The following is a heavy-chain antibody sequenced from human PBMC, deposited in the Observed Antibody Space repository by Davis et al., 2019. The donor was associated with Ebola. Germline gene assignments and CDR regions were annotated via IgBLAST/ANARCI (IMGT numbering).Heavy chain of an antibody. CDR1: GGSGSSINW. V-gene: IGHV4-4*02. CDR3: ARDLHRNWGDAWFDP. CDR2: VSNSGTT. D-gene: IGHD7-27*01. Sequence: MPSETLSLTCAVSGGSGSSINWWTWVRQSPGKGLEWIGEVSNSGTTNYNPSLKSRVTMSVDKSKNQFSLKLSSVTAADTAVYYCARDLHRNWGDAWFDPWGQGTLVTVSS. J-gene: IGHJ5*02.